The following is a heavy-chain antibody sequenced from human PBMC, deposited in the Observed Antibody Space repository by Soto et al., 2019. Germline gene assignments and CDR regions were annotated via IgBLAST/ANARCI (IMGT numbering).Heavy chain of an antibody. V-gene: IGHV3-23*01. Sequence: EVQLLESGGGLGQPGGSLRLYCAASGFTFSSYAMSWVRQAPGKGLELVSAISGSGGGTYYADSVKGRFTISRDNSKHTLYVQMNSLRAEDTAVYYCPKDLRAGGYDLNGVHYWGQGILITLSS. CDR2: ISGSGGGT. CDR3: PKDLRAGGYDLNGVHY. CDR1: GFTFSSYA. J-gene: IGHJ1*01. D-gene: IGHD5-12*01.